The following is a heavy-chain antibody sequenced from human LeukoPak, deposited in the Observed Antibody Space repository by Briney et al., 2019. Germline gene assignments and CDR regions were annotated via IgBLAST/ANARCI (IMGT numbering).Heavy chain of an antibody. J-gene: IGHJ3*02. CDR2: INGGGDIM. D-gene: IGHD3-10*01. CDR3: MRDRGYGLDI. CDR1: GFSLRAYD. V-gene: IGHV3-23*01. Sequence: GGSLRLSCAASGFSLRAYDLIWVRQAPGKGLDWVSIINGGGDIMMYEDSVKGRFTISRDNSKNTFYLQMNSLRVEDTAVYCAMRDRGYGLDIWGQGTMVTVSS.